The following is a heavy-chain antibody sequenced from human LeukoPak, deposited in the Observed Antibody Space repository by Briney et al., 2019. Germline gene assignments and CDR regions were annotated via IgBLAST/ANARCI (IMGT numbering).Heavy chain of an antibody. D-gene: IGHD3-16*01. J-gene: IGHJ4*02. CDR1: GFSFPDAW. CDR2: SKGKAGGGTT. CDR3: TAGGDGTYSSDY. Sequence: GGSLRPSCSASGFSFPDAWMSWVRQAPGKGLEWVGRSKGKAGGGTTDVAAPGQGRFTISRDDSKNTLSLQMNSLEIEDTAVYYCTAGGDGTYSSDYWGQGTLVTVS. V-gene: IGHV3-15*01.